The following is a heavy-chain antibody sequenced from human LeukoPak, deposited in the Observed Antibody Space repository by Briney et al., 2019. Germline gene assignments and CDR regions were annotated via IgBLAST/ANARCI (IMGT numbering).Heavy chain of an antibody. CDR2: IYYHGNT. D-gene: IGHD1-26*01. CDR3: TRDREHGTQDS. Sequence: SETLPLTSTLSGGSFTDYYWGWIRQPPGDGREWIGSIYYHGNTFYNPSLRNRVSISIDTSKGRFSLNLNSVTAADTAVYFCTRDREHGTQDSWGQGTLVTVS. V-gene: IGHV4-39*07. CDR1: GGSFTDYY. J-gene: IGHJ4*02.